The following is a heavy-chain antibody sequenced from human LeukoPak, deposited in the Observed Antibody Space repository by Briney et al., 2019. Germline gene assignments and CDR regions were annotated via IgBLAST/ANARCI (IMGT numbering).Heavy chain of an antibody. CDR2: IRSKANSYAT. CDR3: TRGGLSGHYFDY. V-gene: IGHV3-73*01. CDR1: GFTFSGSA. Sequence: GGSLRLSCAASGFTFSGSAMHWVRQASGKGLEWVGRIRSKANSYATAYAASVKGRFTISRDDSKNTAYLQMNSLKTEDTAVYYCTRGGLSGHYFDYWGQGTLVTVSS. D-gene: IGHD3-16*01. J-gene: IGHJ4*02.